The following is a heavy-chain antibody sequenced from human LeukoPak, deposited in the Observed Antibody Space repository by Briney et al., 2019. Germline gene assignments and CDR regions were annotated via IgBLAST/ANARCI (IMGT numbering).Heavy chain of an antibody. D-gene: IGHD6-13*01. J-gene: IGHJ4*02. V-gene: IGHV3-7*03. Sequence: GGSLRLSCVASGFTFSSYWMTWVRQAPGKGLEWLANIKEDGSIQYYLDSVRGRFTISRDNAKTSVYLQMNSLRAEDTAVYYCARVGSSWVDYWGQGTLVTVSS. CDR3: ARVGSSWVDY. CDR2: IKEDGSIQ. CDR1: GFTFSSYW.